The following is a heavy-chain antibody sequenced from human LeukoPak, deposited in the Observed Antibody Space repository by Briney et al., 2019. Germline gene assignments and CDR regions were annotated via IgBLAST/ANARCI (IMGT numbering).Heavy chain of an antibody. CDR1: GFTYSNYA. D-gene: IGHD2-2*01. V-gene: IGHV3-23*01. Sequence: GGSLRLSCAASGFTYSNYAMTWVRQAPGKGLEWVSAISGSGGSTYYADSVKGRFTISRDNSKNTLYLQMNSLRAEDTAVYYCARGETSSYDYWGQGTLVTLSS. CDR3: ARGETSSYDY. J-gene: IGHJ4*02. CDR2: ISGSGGST.